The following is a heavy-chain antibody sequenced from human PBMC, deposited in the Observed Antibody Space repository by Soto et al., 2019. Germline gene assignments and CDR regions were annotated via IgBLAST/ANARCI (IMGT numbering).Heavy chain of an antibody. J-gene: IGHJ4*02. D-gene: IGHD6-6*01. V-gene: IGHV3-23*01. CDR2: ISGSGGST. CDR1: GFTFSSYA. CDR3: AKVRTDSSSPSPDY. Sequence: GGSLRLSCGASGFTFSSYAMSWVRQAPGKGLEWVSAISGSGGSTYYADSVKGRFTISRDNSKNTLYLQMNSLRAEDTAVYYCAKVRTDSSSPSPDYWGQGTLVTVSS.